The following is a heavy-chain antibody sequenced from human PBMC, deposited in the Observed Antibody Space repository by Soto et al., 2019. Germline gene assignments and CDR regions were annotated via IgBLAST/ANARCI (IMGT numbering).Heavy chain of an antibody. CDR2: IGGGGTDT. CDR3: AKDAVSYNGEWDWFHT. D-gene: IGHD3-10*01. J-gene: IGHJ5*02. V-gene: IGHV3-23*01. Sequence: QLLESGGGLVQPGGSLRVHCVASGFTFGDYAMSWVRQAPGKGLEWVASIGGGGTDTYYAASVKGRFTISRDNSKSTLYLQMNNLRVEDTAVYYCAKDAVSYNGEWDWFHTWGQGTLVTVSS. CDR1: GFTFGDYA.